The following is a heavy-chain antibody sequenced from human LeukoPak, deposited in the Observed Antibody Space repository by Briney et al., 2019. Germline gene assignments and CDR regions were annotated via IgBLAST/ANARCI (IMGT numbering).Heavy chain of an antibody. Sequence: ASVKVSCKASGYTFTGYYMHWVRQAPGQGLEWMGRTNPNGGGTNYAQKFQGRVTMTRDTSISTAYMELSRLRSDDTAVYYCATRITGTTYFLVGFDPWGQGTLVTVSS. D-gene: IGHD1-7*01. V-gene: IGHV1-2*06. J-gene: IGHJ5*02. CDR1: GYTFTGYY. CDR2: TNPNGGGT. CDR3: ATRITGTTYFLVGFDP.